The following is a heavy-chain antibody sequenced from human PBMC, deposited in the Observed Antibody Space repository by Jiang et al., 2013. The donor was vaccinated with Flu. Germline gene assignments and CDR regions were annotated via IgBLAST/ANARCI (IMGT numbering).Heavy chain of an antibody. CDR2: IYDSGSN. CDR3: ARANGYNFSPLGV. D-gene: IGHD5-24*01. V-gene: IGHV4-59*01. J-gene: IGHJ4*02. Sequence: GSGLVKPSETLSLTCTVSGGSMSGSYWSWVRQPPSKGLEWIGYIYDSGSNYYNPSLNRRVTISVDASKNQFSLKLSSVTAADTAEYYCARANGYNFSPLGVWGQGTLVTVSS. CDR1: GGSMSGSY.